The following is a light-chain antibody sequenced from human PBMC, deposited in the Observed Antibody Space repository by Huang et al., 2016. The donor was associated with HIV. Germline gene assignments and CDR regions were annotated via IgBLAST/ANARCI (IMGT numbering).Light chain of an antibody. CDR2: LGS. Sequence: EIVMTQSPLSLPVTPGEPASISCRSSQSLLHSNGHNYLDWYLQKPGPSPQLLIYLGSNRASWVPGGVSGSGSGTDFALKISRVEAEDVGVYYCMQALQTPQVTFGPGTKVDIK. J-gene: IGKJ3*01. CDR1: QSLLHSNGHNY. V-gene: IGKV2-28*01. CDR3: MQALQTPQVT.